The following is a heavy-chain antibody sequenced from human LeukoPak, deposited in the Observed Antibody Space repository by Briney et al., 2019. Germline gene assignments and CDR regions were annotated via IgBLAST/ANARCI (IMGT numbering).Heavy chain of an antibody. CDR3: TRGAPLFWEVVVTLFPYFDY. CDR1: GFTFGDYA. CDR2: IRSKAYGGTT. J-gene: IGHJ4*02. V-gene: IGHV3-49*04. Sequence: PGGSLRLSCTASGFTFGDYAMSWVRQAPGKGLEWVGFIRSKAYGGTTEYAASVKGRFTISRDDSKSIAYLQMNSLKTEDTAVYYCTRGAPLFWEVVVTLFPYFDYWGQGTLVTVSS. D-gene: IGHD3-22*01.